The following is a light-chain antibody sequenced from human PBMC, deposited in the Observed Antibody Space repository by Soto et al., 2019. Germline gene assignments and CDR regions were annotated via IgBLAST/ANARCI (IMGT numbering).Light chain of an antibody. Sequence: DKQMKNSASALSAYVGDTVTVTCRASQSVSGWLAWYQQKPGEAPKLLIYDASALPRGVPSRFSGSGSGTKFTLTIASLQPDDFATYYCQQYETFSGTFGPGTKVDIK. CDR1: QSVSGW. CDR2: DAS. CDR3: QQYETFSGT. V-gene: IGKV1-5*01. J-gene: IGKJ3*01.